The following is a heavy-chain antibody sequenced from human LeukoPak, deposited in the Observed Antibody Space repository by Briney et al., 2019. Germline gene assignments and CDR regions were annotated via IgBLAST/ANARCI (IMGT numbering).Heavy chain of an antibody. CDR1: GVSISGYF. CDR3: ARGGYCGGGSCYYDY. Sequence: SETLSLTCTVSGVSISGYFWTWLRQPPGKGVEWVGYIYYSGSTNYTPSLKSRVTISVHTSKSQFSLKLSSVTAADTAVYYCARGGYCGGGSCYYDYWGQGTLVTVSS. CDR2: IYYSGST. V-gene: IGHV4-59*01. D-gene: IGHD2-15*01. J-gene: IGHJ4*02.